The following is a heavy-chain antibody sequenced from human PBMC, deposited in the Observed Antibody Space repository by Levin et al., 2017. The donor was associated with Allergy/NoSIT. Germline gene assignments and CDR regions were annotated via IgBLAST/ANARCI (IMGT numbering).Heavy chain of an antibody. CDR2: ILNDGTT. D-gene: IGHD2-2*01. Sequence: QPGESLKISCTASAFTFRNYYMHWVRQAPGMGLVWVSNILNDGTTNYADSVKGRFTISRDNAKNTLYLQMNSLGEEDTAVYFCARGGCDRTSCLDHWGQGILVTVSS. CDR1: AFTFRNYY. J-gene: IGHJ4*02. V-gene: IGHV3-74*01. CDR3: ARGGCDRTSCLDH.